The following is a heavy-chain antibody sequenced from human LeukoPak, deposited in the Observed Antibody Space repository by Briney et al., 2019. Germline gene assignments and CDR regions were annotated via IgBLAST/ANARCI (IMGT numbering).Heavy chain of an antibody. CDR2: ISTTGST. Sequence: SETLSLTCTVSGGSISSSYCSWIRQPAGKGLEWIGRISTTGSTNYNPSLKSRVTTSEDTAKNQFSLKLRSVTAADTAVYYCARGLGSLDVWGKGTPVTVSS. D-gene: IGHD7-27*01. CDR1: GGSISSSY. V-gene: IGHV4-4*07. CDR3: ARGLGSLDV. J-gene: IGHJ6*04.